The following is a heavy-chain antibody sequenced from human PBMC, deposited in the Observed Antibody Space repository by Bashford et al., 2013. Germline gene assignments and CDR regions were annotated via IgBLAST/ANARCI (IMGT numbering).Heavy chain of an antibody. V-gene: IGHV4-59*12. CDR1: GGSISSYY. D-gene: IGHD5/OR15-5a*01. CDR3: ARESTEYYFDY. J-gene: IGHJ4*02. Sequence: SETLSLTCTVSGGSISSYYWSWIRQPPGKALEWIGDIYYAGTTNYNSHLKSRATISVDMSKNEMSLTLTSVTAADTAVYYCARESTEYYFDYWGQGTRVTVSS. CDR2: IYYAGTT.